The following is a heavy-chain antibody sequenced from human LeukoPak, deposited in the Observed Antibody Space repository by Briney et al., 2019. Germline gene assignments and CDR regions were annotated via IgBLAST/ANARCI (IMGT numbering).Heavy chain of an antibody. J-gene: IGHJ4*02. CDR3: ARQEPYYDSSGYPDY. V-gene: IGHV5-51*01. CDR2: IYPVDSDT. CDR1: GYSFTSYW. Sequence: GESLKISCKGSGYSFTSYWIGWVRQMPGKGLEWMGIIYPVDSDTRYSPSFQGQVTISADKSISTAYLQWSSLKASDTAMYYCARQEPYYDSSGYPDYWGQGTLVTVSS. D-gene: IGHD3-22*01.